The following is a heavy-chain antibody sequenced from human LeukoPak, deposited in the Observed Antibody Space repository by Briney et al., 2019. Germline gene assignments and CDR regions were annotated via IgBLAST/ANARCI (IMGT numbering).Heavy chain of an antibody. V-gene: IGHV1-46*01. CDR3: ARGTNSISFGFDP. CDR2: IKTSDDST. Sequence: ASVKVSCKASGFTFTNYYVHCVRQAPGQGLEWVGIIKTSDDSTNYAKNFQGRVTMTRDTTTDIVYMQLSSLRSEDTAVYYCARGTNSISFGFDPWGQGTLVTVSS. D-gene: IGHD6-6*01. J-gene: IGHJ5*02. CDR1: GFTFTNYY.